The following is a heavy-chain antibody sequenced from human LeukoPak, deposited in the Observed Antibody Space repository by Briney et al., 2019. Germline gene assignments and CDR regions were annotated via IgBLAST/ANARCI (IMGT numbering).Heavy chain of an antibody. CDR3: AKDGRWRGDYYDSSGYYGRL. J-gene: IGHJ4*02. CDR1: GFTFNSYA. V-gene: IGHV3-23*01. D-gene: IGHD3-22*01. CDR2: ISGSGGST. Sequence: GGSLRLSCAASGFTFNSYAMTWVRQAPGKGLEWVSAISGSGGSTNYADSVKGRFTISRDNSKNTLYLQMNSLRAEDTAVYYCAKDGRWRGDYYDSSGYYGRLWGQGTLVTVSS.